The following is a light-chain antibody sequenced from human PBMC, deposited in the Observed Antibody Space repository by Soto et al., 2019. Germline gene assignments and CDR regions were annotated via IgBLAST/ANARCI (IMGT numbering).Light chain of an antibody. CDR3: QQYSEYPWT. V-gene: IGKV1-5*03. CDR2: KAS. J-gene: IGKJ1*01. Sequence: DIQITQSPSTLSASVGDRVTITCRASQSLSSKLAWYQQRPGTAPKLFIYKASSLESGVPSRFSGSESGTELSLTISTLQPDDLATYYCQQYSEYPWTFGQGTKVEIK. CDR1: QSLSSK.